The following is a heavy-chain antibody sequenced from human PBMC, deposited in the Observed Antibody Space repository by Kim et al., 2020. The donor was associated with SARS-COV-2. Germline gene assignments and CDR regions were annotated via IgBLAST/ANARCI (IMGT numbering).Heavy chain of an antibody. V-gene: IGHV4-31*03. CDR1: GGSVSSGSFY. D-gene: IGHD3-22*01. J-gene: IGHJ3*02. CDR3: ARDGDSTLFALDI. Sequence: SETLSLTCSVSGGSVSSGSFYWSWVRQLPGKGLEWMGYIYNSGSIYYNPSLGGRVTFSMDTSKNQLSLKLMSVTAADTGVYFCARDGDSTLFALDIWGQG. CDR2: IYNSGSI.